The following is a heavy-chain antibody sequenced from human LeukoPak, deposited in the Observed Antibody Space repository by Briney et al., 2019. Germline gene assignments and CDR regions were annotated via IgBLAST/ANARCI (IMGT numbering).Heavy chain of an antibody. V-gene: IGHV4-59*01. J-gene: IGHJ5*02. CDR3: ATRGPYASSSGWFDP. CDR2: MYYSGST. CDR1: GGSMNDYY. Sequence: SETLSLTCTVSGGSMNDYYWTWIRQPPGRGLEWIGYMYYSGSTKYNPSLKSRLTISLDRSRNQFSLKMTSVNTADTAMYYCATRGPYASSSGWFDPWGQGTLVTVSS. D-gene: IGHD6-6*01.